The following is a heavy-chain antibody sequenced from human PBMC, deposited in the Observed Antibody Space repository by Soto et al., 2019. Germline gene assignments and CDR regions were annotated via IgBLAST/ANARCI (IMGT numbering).Heavy chain of an antibody. Sequence: EVQLLESGGGLVQPGGSLRLSCAASGFTFSSYAMSWVRQAPGKGLEWVSAISGSGGSTYYADSVKGRFTISRDNSKNTLYLQMNSLRAEDTAVYYWAKDLAVRGVIDYWGQGTLVTVSS. CDR2: ISGSGGST. CDR3: AKDLAVRGVIDY. V-gene: IGHV3-23*01. D-gene: IGHD3-10*01. J-gene: IGHJ4*02. CDR1: GFTFSSYA.